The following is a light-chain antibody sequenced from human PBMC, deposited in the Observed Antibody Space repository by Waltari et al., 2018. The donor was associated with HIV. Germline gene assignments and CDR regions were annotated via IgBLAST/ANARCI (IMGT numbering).Light chain of an antibody. CDR2: RNN. J-gene: IGLJ2*01. Sequence: SVLTQPPSASGTPGQRVTISCSGSTSNIGSNDVFWYQHLPGAAAKLLIHRNNQRPSGVPDRFSGSTSGTSASLAISGLRSEDAADYYCVAWDDSLRGVVFGGGTKVAAL. CDR1: TSNIGSND. CDR3: VAWDDSLRGVV. V-gene: IGLV1-47*01.